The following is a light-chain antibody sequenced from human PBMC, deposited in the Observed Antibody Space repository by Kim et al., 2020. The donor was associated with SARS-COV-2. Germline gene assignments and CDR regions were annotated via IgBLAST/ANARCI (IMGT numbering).Light chain of an antibody. V-gene: IGKV4-1*01. Sequence: IVMTQSPGSLALSLGERATINCKSSQGILDRSNNKNKLAWYQQKPGQPPKLLIYWASTRASGVPDRFSGSGSGTDFTLTISSLEAEDVADYYCQQYYYSPNTFVHVTKLEI. CDR2: WAS. CDR3: QQYYYSPNT. CDR1: QGILDRSNNKNK. J-gene: IGKJ2*01.